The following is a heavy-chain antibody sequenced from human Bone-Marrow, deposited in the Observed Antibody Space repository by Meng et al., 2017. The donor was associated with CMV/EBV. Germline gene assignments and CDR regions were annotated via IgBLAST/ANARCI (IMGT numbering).Heavy chain of an antibody. D-gene: IGHD3-3*01. J-gene: IGHJ6*02. CDR3: ARGSVLRFLEWSLPLWDYGMDV. Sequence: SETLSLTCAVYGGSFSGYYWSWIRQPPGKGLEWIGEINHSGSTNYNPSLKSRVTISVDTSKNQFSLKLSSVTAADTAVYYCARGSVLRFLEWSLPLWDYGMDVWGQGTTVTVSS. CDR1: GGSFSGYY. V-gene: IGHV4-34*01. CDR2: INHSGST.